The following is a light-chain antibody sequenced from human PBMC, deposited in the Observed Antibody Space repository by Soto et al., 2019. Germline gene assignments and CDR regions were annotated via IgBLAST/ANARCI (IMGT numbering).Light chain of an antibody. J-gene: IGLJ2*01. V-gene: IGLV3-10*01. Sequence: SYELTQPPSLSVSPGQTATITCSGDAVPTKYVYWYQLKSGQAPVLVINEDNKRPSGIPKRFSGSNFGTTATLTISGAQVEDEADYFCYSIDSSGDHRVFGGGTKLTVL. CDR2: EDN. CDR3: YSIDSSGDHRV. CDR1: AVPTKY.